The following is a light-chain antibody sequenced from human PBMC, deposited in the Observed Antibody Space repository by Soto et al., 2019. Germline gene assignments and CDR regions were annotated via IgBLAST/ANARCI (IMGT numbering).Light chain of an antibody. CDR2: KAS. Sequence: DIQMTQSPSTLSASVGDRVTITCRASQSINMWLAWYQQKPGKAPKLLIYKASFLESGVHSRLSGSGSGTDFTLTIRNLQPDDSATYYCQQYSSYPHTFGQGTKLAIK. CDR3: QQYSSYPHT. CDR1: QSINMW. V-gene: IGKV1-5*03. J-gene: IGKJ2*01.